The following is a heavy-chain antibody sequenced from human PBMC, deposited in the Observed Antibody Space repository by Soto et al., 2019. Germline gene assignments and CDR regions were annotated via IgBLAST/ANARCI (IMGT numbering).Heavy chain of an antibody. V-gene: IGHV1-2*02. Sequence: GASVKVSCKASGYTFTGYYMHWVRQAPGQGLEWMGWINPNSGGTNYAQKFQGRVTMTRDTSISTAYMELSRLRSDDTAVYYCARDRLRFLEWLPNLYYYYGMDVCGQGTTVTVSS. J-gene: IGHJ6*02. D-gene: IGHD3-3*01. CDR2: INPNSGGT. CDR1: GYTFTGYY. CDR3: ARDRLRFLEWLPNLYYYYGMDV.